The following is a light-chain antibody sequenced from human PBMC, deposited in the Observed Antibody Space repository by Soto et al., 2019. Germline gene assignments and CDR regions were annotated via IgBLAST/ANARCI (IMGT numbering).Light chain of an antibody. CDR1: QRGLYSSKNKNY. V-gene: IGKV2-30*01. J-gene: IGKJ1*01. Sequence: MTQSPDSLGVSLGERAALNCKSGQRGLYSSKNKNYLAWFFQRPGQSPRRLISKVYKRDSGVKDRFSGNGSGNYFTMNISRVEAEDVGVYYCMKGISWPRKFGNGTKVDIK. CDR2: KVY. CDR3: MKGISWPRK.